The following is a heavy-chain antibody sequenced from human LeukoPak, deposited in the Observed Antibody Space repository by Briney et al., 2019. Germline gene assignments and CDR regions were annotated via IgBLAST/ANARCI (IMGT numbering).Heavy chain of an antibody. CDR3: APGAHYFED. J-gene: IGHJ4*02. CDR1: GFTFSNYT. D-gene: IGHD1-1*01. Sequence: GGSLRLSCAASGFTFSNYTMHWVRQAPGKGLEWMAVISYDGSNKYYADSVKGRFTISRDNSKNTLYLQMNSLRAEDTAVYYCAPGAHYFEDWGQGTLVTVSS. CDR2: ISYDGSNK. V-gene: IGHV3-30-3*01.